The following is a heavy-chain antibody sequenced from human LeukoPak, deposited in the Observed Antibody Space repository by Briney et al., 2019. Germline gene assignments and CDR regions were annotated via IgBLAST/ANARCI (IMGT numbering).Heavy chain of an antibody. CDR1: GFTFDDYA. CDR2: ISWNSGSI. J-gene: IGHJ4*02. V-gene: IGHV3-9*01. Sequence: GGSLRLSCAASGFTFDDYAMHWVRQAPGKGLEWVSGISWNSGSIGYADSVKGRFTISRDNAKNSLYLQMNSLRAEDTALYYCAKDSLGYYDSSGYYYDYWGQETLVTVSS. D-gene: IGHD3-22*01. CDR3: AKDSLGYYDSSGYYYDY.